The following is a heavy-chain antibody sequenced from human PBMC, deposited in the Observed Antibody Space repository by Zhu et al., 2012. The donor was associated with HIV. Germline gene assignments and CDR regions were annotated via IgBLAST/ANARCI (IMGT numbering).Heavy chain of an antibody. V-gene: IGHV4-59*11. Sequence: QVQLQESGPGLVKPSETLSLTCTVSGGSMSSHYWNWVRQPPGKGLQWIGYMYSSGSTKYNFSLKSRVAISLDMSKNQFSLNLSSVTTADTAVYCCARSAKGQLVFDSWGQGALVTVSS. D-gene: IGHD1-1*01. CDR2: MYSSGST. CDR1: GGSMSSHY. CDR3: ARSAKGQLVFDS. J-gene: IGHJ4*02.